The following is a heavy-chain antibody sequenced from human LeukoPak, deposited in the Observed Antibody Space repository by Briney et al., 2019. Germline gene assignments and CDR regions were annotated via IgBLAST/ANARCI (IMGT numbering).Heavy chain of an antibody. Sequence: GGSLRLSCAASGFTFSSYWMNWVRQAPGKGLEWVANIKQDGSEKYYVDSVKGRFTTSRDNAKSSLYLQMSSLRAEDTAVYYCARGSSWSYDYWGRGTLVTVSS. D-gene: IGHD6-13*01. CDR2: IKQDGSEK. CDR3: ARGSSWSYDY. J-gene: IGHJ4*02. V-gene: IGHV3-7*02. CDR1: GFTFSSYW.